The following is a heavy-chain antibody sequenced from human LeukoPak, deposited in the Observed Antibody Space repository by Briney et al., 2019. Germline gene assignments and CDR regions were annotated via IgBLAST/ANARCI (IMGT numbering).Heavy chain of an antibody. D-gene: IGHD6-19*01. Sequence: GGSLRLSCAASGFTFSSCAMTWVRQAPGKGLEWFSGISGSGGSTYYADSVKGRFTISRDNSKNTLYLQMNSLRAEDTAVYYCAKGSYSSGWYESDYWGQGTLVTVSS. CDR2: ISGSGGST. J-gene: IGHJ4*02. CDR1: GFTFSSCA. V-gene: IGHV3-23*01. CDR3: AKGSYSSGWYESDY.